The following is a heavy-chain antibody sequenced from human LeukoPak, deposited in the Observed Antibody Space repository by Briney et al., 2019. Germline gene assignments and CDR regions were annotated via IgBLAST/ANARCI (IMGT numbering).Heavy chain of an antibody. D-gene: IGHD6-13*01. CDR1: GGTFSSYA. CDR2: IIPIFGTA. V-gene: IGHV1-69*13. Sequence: ASVKVSCKASGGTFSSYAISWVRRAPGQGLEWMGGIIPIFGTANYAQEFQGRVTITADESTSTAYMELSSLRSEDTAVYYCAKEITDSNSLTFEHWGQGTLVTVSS. CDR3: AKEITDSNSLTFEH. J-gene: IGHJ4*02.